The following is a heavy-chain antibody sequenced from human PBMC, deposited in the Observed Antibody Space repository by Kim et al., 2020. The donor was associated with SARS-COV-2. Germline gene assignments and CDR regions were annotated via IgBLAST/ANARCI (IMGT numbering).Heavy chain of an antibody. Sequence: GGSLRLSCADSGFTFDDYAMHWVRPAQGKGLEWVSGFSWNGGSIGYEDSVKDRFTIYRDNAKTSLYLQMNCLRAEETTLYYCAKDMTTVTTHDAFDIWGQWTRRTLSS. CDR3: AKDMTTVTTHDAFDI. V-gene: IGHV3-9*01. CDR1: GFTFDDYA. CDR2: FSWNGGSI. D-gene: IGHD4-17*01. J-gene: IGHJ3*02.